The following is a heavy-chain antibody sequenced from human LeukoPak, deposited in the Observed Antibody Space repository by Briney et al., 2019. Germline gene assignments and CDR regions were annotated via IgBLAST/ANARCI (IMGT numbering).Heavy chain of an antibody. CDR2: IYYSGST. V-gene: IGHV4-31*03. Sequence: SETLSLTCTVSGGSISSSGYYWGWIRQHPGKGLEWIGYIYYSGSTYYNPSLKSRVTISVDTSKNQFSLKLSSVTAADTAVYYCARDPMDDYGDYPTYYYGMDVWGQGTTVTVSS. CDR3: ARDPMDDYGDYPTYYYGMDV. CDR1: GGSISSSGYY. D-gene: IGHD4-17*01. J-gene: IGHJ6*02.